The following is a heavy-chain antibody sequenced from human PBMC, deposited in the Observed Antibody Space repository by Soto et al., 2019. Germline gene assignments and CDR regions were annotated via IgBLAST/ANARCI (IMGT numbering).Heavy chain of an antibody. CDR2: IHAGYGNT. Sequence: QVQLVQSGPEMKKPGASVKLSCKASGYTFTTYSMHWVRQAPGQRLEWMGWIHAGYGNTEHSQKFQGRVTITRDTSVSTAYLELGSLRSEDTAVYYCARAACSSTSCYNYYAYGMDVWGQGTAVTVS. V-gene: IGHV1-3*01. D-gene: IGHD2-2*01. CDR3: ARAACSSTSCYNYYAYGMDV. J-gene: IGHJ6*02. CDR1: GYTFTTYS.